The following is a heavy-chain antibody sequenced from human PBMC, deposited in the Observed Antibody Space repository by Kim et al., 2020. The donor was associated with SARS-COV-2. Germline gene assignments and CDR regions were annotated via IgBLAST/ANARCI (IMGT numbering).Heavy chain of an antibody. CDR3: LIVAGLGENWFDP. Sequence: YADSVKGRFTISRDNSKNTLYLQMNSLRDEDTAVYYCLIVAGLGENWFDPWGQGTLVTVSS. V-gene: IGHV3-23*01. J-gene: IGHJ5*02. D-gene: IGHD6-19*01.